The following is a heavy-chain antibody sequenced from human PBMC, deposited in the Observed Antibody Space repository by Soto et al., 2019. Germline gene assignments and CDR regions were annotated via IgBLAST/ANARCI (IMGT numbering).Heavy chain of an antibody. CDR2: ISYDGSNK. V-gene: IGHV3-30-3*01. D-gene: IGHD4-17*01. J-gene: IGHJ5*02. CDR3: ARDPPHYGDYGPLDP. Sequence: GGSLRLSCAASGFTFSSYAMHWVRQAPGKGLEWVAVISYDGSNKYYADSVKGRFTISRDNSKNTLYLQMNSLRAEDTALYYCARDPPHYGDYGPLDPWGQGTLVTVSS. CDR1: GFTFSSYA.